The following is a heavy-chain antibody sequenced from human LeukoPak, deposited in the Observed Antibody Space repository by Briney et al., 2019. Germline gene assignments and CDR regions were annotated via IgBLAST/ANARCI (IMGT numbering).Heavy chain of an antibody. D-gene: IGHD2-2*01. V-gene: IGHV3-30*03. Sequence: GGSLRLSCAASGFTFSSYSMNWVRQAPGKGLEWVAVISYDGSNKYYADSVKGRFTISRDNSKNTLYLQMNSLRAEDTAVYYCARVDSITRFDYWGQGTLVTVSS. CDR1: GFTFSSYS. CDR3: ARVDSITRFDY. J-gene: IGHJ4*02. CDR2: ISYDGSNK.